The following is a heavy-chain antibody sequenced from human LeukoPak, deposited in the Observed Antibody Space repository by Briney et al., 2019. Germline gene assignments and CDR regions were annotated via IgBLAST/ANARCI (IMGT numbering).Heavy chain of an antibody. CDR2: ISAYNGST. V-gene: IGHV1-18*01. CDR3: ARFSSSWFDYYYYYGMDV. CDR1: GYTFTSYG. J-gene: IGHJ6*02. Sequence: ASVKVSCKASGYTFTSYGISWVRQAPGQGLEWMGWISAYNGSTNYAQKLQGRVTMTTDTSTSTAYMELRSLRSDDTAVYYCARFSSSWFDYYYYYGMDVWGQGTTVTVSS. D-gene: IGHD6-13*01.